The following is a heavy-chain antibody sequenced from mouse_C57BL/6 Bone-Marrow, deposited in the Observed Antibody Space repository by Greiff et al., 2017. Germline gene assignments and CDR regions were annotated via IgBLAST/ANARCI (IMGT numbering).Heavy chain of an antibody. CDR1: GYTFTSYW. V-gene: IGHV1-5*01. CDR2: IYPGNSDT. J-gene: IGHJ4*01. Sequence: EVQLQQSGTVLARPGASVKMSCKTSGYTFTSYWMHWVKQRPGQGLEWIGVIYPGNSDTSYNQKFKGKATLTAGTSASTAYMELSSLTNEDSAVYYCTRETVVAEYYALDYWGHGTSVTVSS. D-gene: IGHD1-1*01. CDR3: TRETVVAEYYALDY.